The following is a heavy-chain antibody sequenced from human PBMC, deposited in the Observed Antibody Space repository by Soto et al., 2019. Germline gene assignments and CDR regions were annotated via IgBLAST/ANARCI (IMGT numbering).Heavy chain of an antibody. CDR3: AREGLRTVVTPYYYYYGMDV. Sequence: GGSLRLSCAASGFTLSGYAMDWVRQAPGKGLEYVSGISSNGGGTYYANSVQGRFTISRDNAKNSLYLQMNSLRAEDTAVYYCAREGLRTVVTPYYYYYGMDVWGQGTTVTVSS. J-gene: IGHJ6*02. CDR1: GFTLSGYA. D-gene: IGHD2-21*02. V-gene: IGHV3-64*04. CDR2: ISSNGGGT.